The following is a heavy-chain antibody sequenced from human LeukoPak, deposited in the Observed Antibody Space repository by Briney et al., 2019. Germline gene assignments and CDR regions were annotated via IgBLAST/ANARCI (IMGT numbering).Heavy chain of an antibody. D-gene: IGHD3-3*01. J-gene: IGHJ4*02. CDR1: GYTFTSYG. V-gene: IGHV1-18*01. CDR3: ARSPVLRFPDY. CDR2: ISAYNGNT. Sequence: HRASVNVSCKASGYTFTSYGISWVRQAPGQGLEWMGWISAYNGNTNYAQKLQGRVTMTTDTSTSTAYMELRSLRSDDTAVYYCARSPVLRFPDYWGQGTLVTVSS.